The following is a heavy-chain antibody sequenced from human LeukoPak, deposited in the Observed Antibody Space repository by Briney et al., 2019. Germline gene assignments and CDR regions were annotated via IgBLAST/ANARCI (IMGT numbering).Heavy chain of an antibody. J-gene: IGHJ3*01. V-gene: IGHV3-48*03. D-gene: IGHD5-12*01. CDR3: STWLRESSLSL. Sequence: GGSLRLSCAASGFTFTNYEVNWFRQAPGKGLEWISHNIVSGGPMYYSDSVKGRFVVSRDPAKNSLYLQMNRLRNEDTATYYCSTWLRESSLSLWGQGTVVTVSS. CDR1: GFTFTNYE. CDR2: NIVSGGPM.